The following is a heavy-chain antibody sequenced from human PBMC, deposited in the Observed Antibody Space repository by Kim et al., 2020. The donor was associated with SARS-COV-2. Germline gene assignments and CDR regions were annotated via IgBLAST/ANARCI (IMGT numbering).Heavy chain of an antibody. J-gene: IGHJ4*02. D-gene: IGHD2-21*01. Sequence: YADSVKGRFTISRDNSKNTLYLQMNSLRAEDTAVYYCARTSCGGDCPLDYWGQGTLVTVSS. CDR3: ARTSCGGDCPLDY. V-gene: IGHV3-33*01.